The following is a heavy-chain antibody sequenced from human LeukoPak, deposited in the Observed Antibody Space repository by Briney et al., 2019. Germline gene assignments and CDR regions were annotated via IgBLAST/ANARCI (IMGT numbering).Heavy chain of an antibody. J-gene: IGHJ6*03. D-gene: IGHD4-23*01. CDR2: ISWNSGSI. CDR3: AKASIGGGPPYYYYYMDV. Sequence: TGGSLRLSCAASGFTFDDYAMHWVRQAPGKGLEWVSGISWNSGSIDYADSVKGRFTISRDNAKNSLYLQMNSLRAEDTALYYCAKASIGGGPPYYYYYMDVWGKGTTVTISS. V-gene: IGHV3-9*01. CDR1: GFTFDDYA.